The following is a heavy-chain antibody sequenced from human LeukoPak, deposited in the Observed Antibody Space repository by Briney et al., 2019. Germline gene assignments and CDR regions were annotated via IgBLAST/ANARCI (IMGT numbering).Heavy chain of an antibody. CDR1: GFTFSSCP. CDR2: IRYDGSNK. D-gene: IGHD4-23*01. V-gene: IGHV3-30*02. Sequence: PGGSLRLSCAASGFTFSSCPMHWVRQAPGKGLEWVALIRYDGSNKYYADSVKGRFTISRDNSKSTLFLQMNSLRPEDTAMYYCAEDYGGILHTHYFDFWGQGTLVTVSS. J-gene: IGHJ4*02. CDR3: AEDYGGILHTHYFDF.